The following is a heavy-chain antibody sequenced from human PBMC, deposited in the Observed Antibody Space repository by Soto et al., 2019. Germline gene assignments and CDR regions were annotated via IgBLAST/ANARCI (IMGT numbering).Heavy chain of an antibody. CDR1: GFIFSTYW. CDR3: ARDPVRGDAYNFDY. Sequence: EVQLVESGGGLVQPGGSLRLSCAASGFIFSTYWMTWVRQAPGKGLEWEANIKPDGSAKNYVDSVKGRFTISRDNAKNSLYLQMNSLRAEDTAVYYCARDPVRGDAYNFDYWGQGTLVTVSS. D-gene: IGHD3-10*01. J-gene: IGHJ4*02. CDR2: IKPDGSAK. V-gene: IGHV3-7*01.